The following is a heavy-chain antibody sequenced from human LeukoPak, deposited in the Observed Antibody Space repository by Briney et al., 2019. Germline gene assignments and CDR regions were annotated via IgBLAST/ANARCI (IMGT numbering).Heavy chain of an antibody. V-gene: IGHV3-20*04. J-gene: IGHJ6*02. CDR3: AKDLSSAITSALVLDV. CDR2: ITWNRDNI. D-gene: IGHD3-22*01. CDR1: GFTFSSYS. Sequence: GGSLRLSCAASGFTFSSYSMNWVRQAPGKGLEWVSGITWNRDNIGYGDSVKGRFTVSRDNVKNVLYLQMKSLRPEDTALYYCAKDLSSAITSALVLDVWGQGTTVIVSS.